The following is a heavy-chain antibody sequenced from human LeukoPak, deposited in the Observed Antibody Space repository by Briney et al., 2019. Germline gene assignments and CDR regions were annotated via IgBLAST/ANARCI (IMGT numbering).Heavy chain of an antibody. Sequence: SETLSLTCTVSGGSISSYYWSWLRQPPGKGLEYIGYTHYSGATNYNPSLKSRVTISLDTSGNQFSLKLSSVTAADTAVYYCARVSEYYDSSGYPGYFDYWGQGTLVTVSS. CDR2: THYSGAT. V-gene: IGHV4-59*12. D-gene: IGHD3-22*01. J-gene: IGHJ4*02. CDR1: GGSISSYY. CDR3: ARVSEYYDSSGYPGYFDY.